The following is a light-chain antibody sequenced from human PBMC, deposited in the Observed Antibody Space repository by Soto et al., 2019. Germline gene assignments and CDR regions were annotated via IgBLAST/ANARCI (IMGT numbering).Light chain of an antibody. CDR3: QQYNSYWT. CDR2: KAS. CDR1: QSIRTW. Sequence: QVTQVPSYLSASVGDSVTITCRASQSIRTWLAWYQQKPGSAPKLLIYKASTLDSGVPSRFSGNGSGTDFALTINNVQPEECATYDCQQYNSYWTFGLGTKVDIK. V-gene: IGKV1-5*03. J-gene: IGKJ1*01.